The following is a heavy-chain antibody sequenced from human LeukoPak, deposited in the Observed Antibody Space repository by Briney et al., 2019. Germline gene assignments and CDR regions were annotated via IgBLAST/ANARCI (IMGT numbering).Heavy chain of an antibody. J-gene: IGHJ4*02. D-gene: IGHD6-19*01. Sequence: RSETLSLTCAVSGASIISSSYYWGWIRQPPGKGLEWIGSIYYSGSTNYNPTLKSRVTISADTSKNQFSLKLSSVTAADTAVYYCARRAYSSGAQWGQGTLVTVSS. CDR3: ARRAYSSGAQ. CDR2: IYYSGST. V-gene: IGHV4-39*01. CDR1: GASIISSSYY.